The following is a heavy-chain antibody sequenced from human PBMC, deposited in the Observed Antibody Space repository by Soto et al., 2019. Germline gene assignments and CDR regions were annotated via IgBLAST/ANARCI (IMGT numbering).Heavy chain of an antibody. CDR1: GYTFTSHY. V-gene: IGHV1-46*03. CDR2: INPSGGST. D-gene: IGHD2-21*02. CDR3: ARHSSDSYGWWFDH. J-gene: IGHJ5*02. Sequence: ASVKVSCKASGYTFTSHYMHWVRQAPGQGLEWMGVINPSGGSTSYAQKFQGRVTMTRDTSTSTDYMELSSLRSEDTAVYYCARHSSDSYGWWFDHWGQGTLVTAPS.